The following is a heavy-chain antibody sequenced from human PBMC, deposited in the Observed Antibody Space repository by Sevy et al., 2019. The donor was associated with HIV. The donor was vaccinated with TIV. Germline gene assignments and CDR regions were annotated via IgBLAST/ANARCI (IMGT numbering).Heavy chain of an antibody. CDR3: ARPSPRIAAAASAFYDN. J-gene: IGHJ4*02. Sequence: GGSLRLSCVVSGYSFSGFAISWVRQAPGKGLEWVSPINGRGGGTYYADSVKGRFTISRDNPKNTLFLQMIDLRVDDTAIYYCARPSPRIAAAASAFYDNWGQGTLVTVSS. CDR1: GYSFSGFA. D-gene: IGHD6-13*01. V-gene: IGHV3-23*01. CDR2: INGRGGGT.